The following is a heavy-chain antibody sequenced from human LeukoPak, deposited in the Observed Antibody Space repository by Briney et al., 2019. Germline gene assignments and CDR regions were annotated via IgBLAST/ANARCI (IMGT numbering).Heavy chain of an antibody. V-gene: IGHV3-7*01. J-gene: IGHJ5*02. D-gene: IGHD3-10*01. CDR3: ARGPVLLWFGESDWFDP. Sequence: DSVKGRFTTSRDNAENSLYLQMNSLRAEETAVYYCARGPVLLWFGESDWFDPWGQGTLVTVTS.